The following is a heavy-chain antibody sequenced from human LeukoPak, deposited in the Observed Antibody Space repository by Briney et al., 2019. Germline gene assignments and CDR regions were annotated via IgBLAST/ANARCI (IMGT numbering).Heavy chain of an antibody. J-gene: IGHJ4*02. D-gene: IGHD3-22*01. V-gene: IGHV4-59*01. Sequence: PSETLSLTCTVSGGSIGNYYWSWMRQPPGKGLEWIGYIYYTGSTNYNPSLKSRVTMSVDTSKNQFSLKLSSVTAADTAVYYCAREDSSGYYDYWGQGTLVTVSS. CDR1: GGSIGNYY. CDR2: IYYTGST. CDR3: AREDSSGYYDY.